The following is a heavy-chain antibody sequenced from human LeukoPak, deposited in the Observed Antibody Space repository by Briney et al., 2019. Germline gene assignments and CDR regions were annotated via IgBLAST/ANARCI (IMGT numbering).Heavy chain of an antibody. J-gene: IGHJ4*02. CDR2: ISGSNGNT. Sequence: GASVKASCKTSGYTFTTYGISWVLQAPGQGLEWMGWISGSNGNTKYAQKAQGRVTMTTDTSTTTAYMEVRSLRSDDTAVYYCARDRDRMVQGVTALFDYWGQGTLVTVSS. CDR3: ARDRDRMVQGVTALFDY. D-gene: IGHD3-10*01. V-gene: IGHV1-18*04. CDR1: GYTFTTYG.